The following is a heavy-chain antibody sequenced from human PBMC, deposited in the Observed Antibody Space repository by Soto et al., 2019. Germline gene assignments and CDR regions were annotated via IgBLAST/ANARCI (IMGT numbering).Heavy chain of an antibody. Sequence: SETLSLTCTVSGGSISSYDWSWIRQPPGKGLEWIGYIYYSGSTNYNPSLKSRVTISVDTSKNQFSLKLSSVTAADTAVYYCARDAVGTGWFDPWGQGTLVTVSS. D-gene: IGHD1-1*01. CDR2: IYYSGST. CDR3: ARDAVGTGWFDP. CDR1: GGSISSYD. V-gene: IGHV4-59*01. J-gene: IGHJ5*02.